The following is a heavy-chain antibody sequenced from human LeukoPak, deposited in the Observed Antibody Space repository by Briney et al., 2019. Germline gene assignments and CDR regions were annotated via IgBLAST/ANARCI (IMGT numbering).Heavy chain of an antibody. Sequence: PGGSLRLSCAASGFTFRSYAMHWVRQAPGKGLKWVAVIYSDGRNKYYPDSVRGRFTISRDNSKNTLFLQMNSLRPEDTAVYYCARDGFNWGSSDFDIWGQGTLVTVSS. CDR2: IYSDGRNK. J-gene: IGHJ3*02. CDR3: ARDGFNWGSSDFDI. CDR1: GFTFRSYA. D-gene: IGHD7-27*01. V-gene: IGHV3-30*04.